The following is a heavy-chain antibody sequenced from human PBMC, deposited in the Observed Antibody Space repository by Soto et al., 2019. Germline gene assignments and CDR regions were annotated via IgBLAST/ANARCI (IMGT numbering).Heavy chain of an antibody. CDR1: GFTFSSYA. V-gene: IGHV3-23*01. CDR2: ISGSGGST. D-gene: IGHD6-6*01. CDR3: PKAKRDSSSSQLYYFDY. J-gene: IGHJ4*02. Sequence: GGSLRLSXAASGFTFSSYAMSWVRQAPGKGLEWVSAISGSGGSTYYADSVKGRFTISRDNSKNTLYLQMNSLRAEDTAVYYCPKAKRDSSSSQLYYFDYWGQGTLVTVSS.